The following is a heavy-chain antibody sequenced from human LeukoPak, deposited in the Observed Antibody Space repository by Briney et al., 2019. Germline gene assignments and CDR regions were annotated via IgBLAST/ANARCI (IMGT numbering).Heavy chain of an antibody. CDR2: INHSGST. V-gene: IGHV4-34*01. CDR3: ARDQRYYDSSGYPEDGFDV. J-gene: IGHJ3*01. CDR1: GGSFSGYY. D-gene: IGHD3-22*01. Sequence: PSETPSLTCAVYGGSFSGYYWSWIRQPPGKGLEWIGEINHSGSTNYNPSLKSRVTISVDTSKNQFSLKVTSVTAADTAMYYCARDQRYYDSSGYPEDGFDVWGQGTMVTVSS.